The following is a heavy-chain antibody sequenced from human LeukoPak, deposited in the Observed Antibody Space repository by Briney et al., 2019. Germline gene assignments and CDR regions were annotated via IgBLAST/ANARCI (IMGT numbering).Heavy chain of an antibody. Sequence: GGSLRLSCAASEFSVKYNYMTWVRQAPGKGLEWVSLLYSAGSTNYADSVKGRFTISRDNAKNSLYLQMNSLRPEDTAFYYCAKGVTMSRGYFDLWGRGTLVTVSS. CDR2: LYSAGST. CDR3: AKGVTMSRGYFDL. D-gene: IGHD2-21*02. V-gene: IGHV3-53*05. CDR1: EFSVKYNY. J-gene: IGHJ2*01.